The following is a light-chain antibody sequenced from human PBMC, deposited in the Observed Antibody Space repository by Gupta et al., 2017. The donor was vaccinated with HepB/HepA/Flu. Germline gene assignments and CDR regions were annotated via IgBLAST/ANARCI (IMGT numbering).Light chain of an antibody. CDR1: QSVSTY. V-gene: IGKV3-11*01. J-gene: IGKJ5*01. CDR3: QHHSPIT. CDR2: DAS. Sequence: EIVLTQSPATLSLSPGERATLSCRASQSVSTYLAWYQQKPGQAPRLLIYDASNRATGIPARFSGSGSGTDFTLTISSLEPEDFAVYYFQHHSPITFGQGTRPDIE.